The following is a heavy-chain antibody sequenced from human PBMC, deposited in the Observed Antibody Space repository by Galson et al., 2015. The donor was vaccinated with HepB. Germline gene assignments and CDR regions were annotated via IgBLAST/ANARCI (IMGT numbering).Heavy chain of an antibody. D-gene: IGHD2-2*01. CDR3: AAGYCSSTSCYVHFQH. Sequence: SVKVSCKASGGTFSSYAISWVRQARGQRLEWIGWIVVGSGNTNYAQKFQERVTITRDMSTSTAYMELSSLRSEDTAVYYCAAGYCSSTSCYVHFQHWGQGTLVTVSS. CDR1: GGTFSSYA. CDR2: IVVGSGNT. V-gene: IGHV1-58*02. J-gene: IGHJ1*01.